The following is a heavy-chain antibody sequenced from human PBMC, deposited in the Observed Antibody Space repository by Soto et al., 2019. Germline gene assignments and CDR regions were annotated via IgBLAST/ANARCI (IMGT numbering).Heavy chain of an antibody. CDR3: AREGVATIWRLRGYGMDV. CDR1: GFTFSSYW. D-gene: IGHD5-12*01. Sequence: PGGSLRLSCAASGFTFSSYWMSWVRQAPGKGLEWVANIKQDGSEKYYVDSVKGRFTISRDNAKNSLYLQMNSLRAEDTAVYYCAREGVATIWRLRGYGMDVWGQGTTVNVS. J-gene: IGHJ6*02. CDR2: IKQDGSEK. V-gene: IGHV3-7*03.